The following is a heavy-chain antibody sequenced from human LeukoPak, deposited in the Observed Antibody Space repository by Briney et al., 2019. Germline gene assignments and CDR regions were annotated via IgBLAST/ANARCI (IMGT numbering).Heavy chain of an antibody. Sequence: NPGGSLRLSCAASGFTFSDYYMSWIRQAPGKGLEWISYITSRGSTIYYADSVKGRFTISRDNAKKSLYLQMNSLRAEDTAVYYCAGVSGGSVSYYFDYWGQGTLVTVSS. J-gene: IGHJ4*02. CDR3: AGVSGGSVSYYFDY. CDR1: GFTFSDYY. D-gene: IGHD3-10*01. CDR2: ITSRGSTI. V-gene: IGHV3-11*04.